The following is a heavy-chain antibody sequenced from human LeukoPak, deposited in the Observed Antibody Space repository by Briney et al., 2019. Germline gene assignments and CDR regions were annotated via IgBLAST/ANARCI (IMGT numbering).Heavy chain of an antibody. Sequence: SETLSLTCTVSSGSISSYYWSWVRQPPGKGLEWIGYIYYSGSTNYNPSLKSRVTISVDTSKNQFSLKLSSVTAADTAVYYCARGSSGDYSDYWGQGTLVTVSS. V-gene: IGHV4-59*01. CDR3: ARGSSGDYSDY. CDR2: IYYSGST. J-gene: IGHJ4*02. D-gene: IGHD4-17*01. CDR1: SGSISSYY.